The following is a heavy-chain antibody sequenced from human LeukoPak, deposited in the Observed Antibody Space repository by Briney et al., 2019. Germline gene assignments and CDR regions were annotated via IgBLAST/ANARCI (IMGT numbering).Heavy chain of an antibody. D-gene: IGHD1-26*01. CDR1: GFTFSSYS. CDR2: ISSSSSTI. V-gene: IGHV3-48*04. J-gene: IGHJ4*02. Sequence: GGSLRLSCAASGFTFSSYSMNWVRQAPGKGLEWVSFISSSSSTIYYADSVKGRFTISRDNAKNSLYLQMNGLGAEDTAVYYCARDRGGSYSAIDYWGQGTLVTVSS. CDR3: ARDRGGSYSAIDY.